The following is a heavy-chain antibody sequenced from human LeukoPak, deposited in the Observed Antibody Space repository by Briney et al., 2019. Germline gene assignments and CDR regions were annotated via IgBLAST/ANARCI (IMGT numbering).Heavy chain of an antibody. CDR3: ARDAPDIVVVPAAMEGGYSGYDGRCYWYFDL. V-gene: IGHV4-39*07. D-gene: IGHD2-2*01. CDR1: GGSISSSSYY. CDR2: IYHSGST. Sequence: PSETLSLTCTVSGGSISSSSYYWGWIRQPPGKGLEWIGSIYHSGSTYYNPSLKSRVTIAVETSKNQFSLKLSSVTAADTAVYYCARDAPDIVVVPAAMEGGYSGYDGRCYWYFDLWGRGTLVTVSS. J-gene: IGHJ2*01.